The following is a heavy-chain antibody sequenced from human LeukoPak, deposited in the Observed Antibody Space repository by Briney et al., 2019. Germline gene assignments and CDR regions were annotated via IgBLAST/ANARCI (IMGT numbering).Heavy chain of an antibody. CDR2: ISSSDSTI. CDR1: GFTFSDYY. J-gene: IGHJ4*02. D-gene: IGHD6-13*01. Sequence: GGSLRLSCATSGFTFSDYYMSWIRQAPGKGLEWVSYISSSDSTIYYADSVKGRFTISRDNGKNSLYLQMNSLRAEDTAVYYCARELSSSWYDYWGQGTLVTVSS. CDR3: ARELSSSWYDY. V-gene: IGHV3-11*04.